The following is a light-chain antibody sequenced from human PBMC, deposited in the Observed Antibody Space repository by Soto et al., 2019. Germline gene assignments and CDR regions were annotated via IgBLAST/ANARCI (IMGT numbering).Light chain of an antibody. CDR3: GTWDNSLSDEYV. CDR2: DNN. V-gene: IGLV1-51*01. Sequence: QSVLTQPPSVSAAPGQKVTISCSGSSSNIGKNYVAWYQQLPGTAPKLLIYDNNQRPSGIPDRFSGSKSGTSATLGITGLQTGDEADYYCGTWDNSLSDEYVLGTGTKVTVL. J-gene: IGLJ1*01. CDR1: SSNIGKNY.